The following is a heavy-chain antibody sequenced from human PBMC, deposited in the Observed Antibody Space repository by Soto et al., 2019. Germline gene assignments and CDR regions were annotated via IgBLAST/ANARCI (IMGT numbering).Heavy chain of an antibody. CDR3: TSTAVAGPGYY. Sequence: GGSLRLSCVDSGFSFGDYWMTWVRQAPGKGLEWVASIKPDGSEKYYVDSVKGRFTISRDNAKNSLYLQMNSLTAEDTAVYYCTSTAVAGPGYYWGLGTLVTVSS. V-gene: IGHV3-7*01. CDR1: GFSFGDYW. CDR2: IKPDGSEK. D-gene: IGHD6-19*01. J-gene: IGHJ4*02.